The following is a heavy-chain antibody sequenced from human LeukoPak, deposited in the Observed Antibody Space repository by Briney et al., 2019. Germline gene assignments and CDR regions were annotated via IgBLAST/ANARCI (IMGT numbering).Heavy chain of an antibody. CDR1: GYTFTSHN. CDR2: MDPESGNT. D-gene: IGHD2-15*01. CDR3: ARGLVVTFAHDSGASELFDF. V-gene: IGHV1-8*01. J-gene: IGHJ4*02. Sequence: GASVKVSCKASGYTFTSHNINWVRHATGQGLEWMGWMDPESGNTDYAQNFQGRVTMTRNTSISTAYMELTSLRPEDTAVYFCARGLVVTFAHDSGASELFDFWGQGTRITVSS.